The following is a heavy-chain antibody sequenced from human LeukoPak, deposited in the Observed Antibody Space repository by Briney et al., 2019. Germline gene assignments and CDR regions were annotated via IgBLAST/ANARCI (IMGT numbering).Heavy chain of an antibody. CDR3: AKDFQWLGTFDY. J-gene: IGHJ4*02. D-gene: IGHD6-19*01. CDR2: ISESGSGT. V-gene: IGHV3-23*01. CDR1: GLTFSRYA. Sequence: GGSLRLSCAVSGLTFSRYAMSWVRQAPGKGLEWVSAISESGSGTYYADSVKGRFTISRDNSKDTLSLQMNSLRAEDTAVYYCAKDFQWLGTFDYWGQGTLVTVSS.